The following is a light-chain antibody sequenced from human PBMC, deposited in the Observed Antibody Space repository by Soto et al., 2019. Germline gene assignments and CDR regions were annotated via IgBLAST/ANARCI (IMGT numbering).Light chain of an antibody. CDR3: QQYDSYSPRS. CDR1: QSIGAW. Sequence: DVQLTQSPATLSTSVGDRVTITCRVSQSIGAWLAWYQQKPGKAPKLLIYDTSTLESWVPSRFSGSRSETDFTLTINNLQPDDFATYYCQQYDSYSPRSFGQGTKVDIK. J-gene: IGKJ1*01. CDR2: DTS. V-gene: IGKV1-5*01.